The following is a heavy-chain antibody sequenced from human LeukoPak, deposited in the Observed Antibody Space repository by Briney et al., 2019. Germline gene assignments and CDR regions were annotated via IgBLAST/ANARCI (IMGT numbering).Heavy chain of an antibody. CDR3: TTDSTMIVVVSDDY. CDR2: IKSKTDGGTT. Sequence: PGGSLRLSCAASGFTFSNAWMSWVRQAPGKGLEWVGRIKSKTDGGTTDYAAPVKGRFTISRDDSKNTLYPQMNSLKTEDTAVYYCTTDSTMIVVVSDDYWGQGTLVTVSS. J-gene: IGHJ4*02. V-gene: IGHV3-15*01. D-gene: IGHD3-22*01. CDR1: GFTFSNAW.